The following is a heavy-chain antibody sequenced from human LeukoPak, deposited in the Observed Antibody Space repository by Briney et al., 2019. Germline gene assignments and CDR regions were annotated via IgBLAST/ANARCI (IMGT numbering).Heavy chain of an antibody. Sequence: GGSLRLSCAASGFTFGTYWMDWVRQAPGKGLVWVSRINSDGSSTSYADSVKGRFTISRDNAKNTLYLQMNSLGAEDTAVYYCATTYYYDSSGYAGYWGQGTLVTVSS. CDR1: GFTFGTYW. CDR2: INSDGSST. CDR3: ATTYYYDSSGYAGY. V-gene: IGHV3-74*01. D-gene: IGHD3-22*01. J-gene: IGHJ4*02.